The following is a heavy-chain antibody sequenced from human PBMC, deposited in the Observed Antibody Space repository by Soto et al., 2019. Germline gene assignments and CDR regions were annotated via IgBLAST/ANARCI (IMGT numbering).Heavy chain of an antibody. V-gene: IGHV4-30-2*01. Sequence: LSLTCAVSGGSVTSGGFAWSWIRQTPRKGLEWIGYIYDSGNTNYNGSLKSRVTISIDRSKNHVSLRMTSVTAADTAIYYCARELRARFDPWGQGILVTVSS. J-gene: IGHJ5*02. CDR1: GGSVTSGGFA. D-gene: IGHD3-3*01. CDR3: ARELRARFDP. CDR2: IYDSGNT.